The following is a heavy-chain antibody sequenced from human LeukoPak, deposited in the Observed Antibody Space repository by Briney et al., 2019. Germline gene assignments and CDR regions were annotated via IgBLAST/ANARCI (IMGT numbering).Heavy chain of an antibody. Sequence: SETLSLTCTVSGGSISSYCWSWIRQPPGKGLEWIGYIYYSGSTNYNPSLKSRVTISVDTSKNQFSLKLSSVTAADTAVYYCARDRDSSGWYDYWGQGTLVTVSS. CDR1: GGSISSYC. D-gene: IGHD6-19*01. CDR3: ARDRDSSGWYDY. J-gene: IGHJ4*02. V-gene: IGHV4-59*01. CDR2: IYYSGST.